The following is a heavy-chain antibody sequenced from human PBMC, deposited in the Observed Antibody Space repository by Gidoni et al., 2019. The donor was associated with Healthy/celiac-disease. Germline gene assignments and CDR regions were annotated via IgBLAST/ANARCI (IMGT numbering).Heavy chain of an antibody. D-gene: IGHD5-18*01. CDR2: ISGSGGST. V-gene: IGHV3-23*01. J-gene: IGHJ4*02. Sequence: EVQLLESGGGLVQPGGSLRLSCAASGFTFSSYALSCVRRAPGKGLEWVSAISGSGGSTYYADSVKGRFTISTDNSKNTLYLQMNILRAEDTAVYYCAKESGYYYFDYWGQGTLVTVSS. CDR3: AKESGYYYFDY. CDR1: GFTFSSYA.